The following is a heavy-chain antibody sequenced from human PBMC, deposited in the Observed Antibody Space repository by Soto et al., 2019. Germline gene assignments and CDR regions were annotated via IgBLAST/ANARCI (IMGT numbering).Heavy chain of an antibody. D-gene: IGHD2-15*01. CDR2: IYYSGST. V-gene: IGHV4-61*01. CDR3: ARGGYWFDP. J-gene: IGHJ5*02. Sequence: SETLSLTCTVSGVSVSSGSYYWSWIRQPPGKGLEWIGYIYYSGSTNYNPSLKSRVTISVDTSKNQFSLKLSSVTAADTAVYYCARGGYWFDPWGQGTLVTVSS. CDR1: GVSVSSGSYY.